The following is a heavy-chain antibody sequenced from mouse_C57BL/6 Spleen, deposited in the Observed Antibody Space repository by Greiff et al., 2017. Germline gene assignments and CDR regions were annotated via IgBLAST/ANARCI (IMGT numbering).Heavy chain of an antibody. CDR3: TIYPFDY. CDR1: GYTFTDYE. Sequence: SGAELVRPGASVTLSCKASGYTFTDYEMHWVKQTTVHGLEWIGAIDPETGGTAYNQKFKGKAILTADKSSSTAYMELRSLTSEDSAVYYCTIYPFDYWGQGTTLTVSS. V-gene: IGHV1-15*01. CDR2: IDPETGGT. D-gene: IGHD2-3*01. J-gene: IGHJ2*01.